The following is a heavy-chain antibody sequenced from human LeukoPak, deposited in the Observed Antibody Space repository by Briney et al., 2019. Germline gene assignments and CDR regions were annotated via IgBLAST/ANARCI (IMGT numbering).Heavy chain of an antibody. Sequence: ASVKVSCKASGYTFTGYYMHWVRQAPGQGLEWMGWINPNSGGTNYAQRFQGRVSMTTDTSISTAYMELSRLRSDDTAVYYCARGSGSSGYYHTHYWGQGTLVTVSS. CDR2: INPNSGGT. J-gene: IGHJ4*02. V-gene: IGHV1-2*02. CDR1: GYTFTGYY. D-gene: IGHD3-22*01. CDR3: ARGSGSSGYYHTHY.